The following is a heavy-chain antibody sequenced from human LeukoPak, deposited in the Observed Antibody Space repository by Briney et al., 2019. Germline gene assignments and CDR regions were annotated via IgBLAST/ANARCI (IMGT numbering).Heavy chain of an antibody. V-gene: IGHV4-39*01. Sequence: GSLRLSCAASGFTVSTYAMSWVRQAPGKGLEWIGSIYYSGSTYYNPSLKSRVTISVDTSKNQFSLKLSSVTAADTAVYYCARHEVTMIGNYFDYWGQGTLVTVSS. CDR2: IYYSGST. CDR3: ARHEVTMIGNYFDY. D-gene: IGHD3-22*01. CDR1: GFTVSTYA. J-gene: IGHJ4*02.